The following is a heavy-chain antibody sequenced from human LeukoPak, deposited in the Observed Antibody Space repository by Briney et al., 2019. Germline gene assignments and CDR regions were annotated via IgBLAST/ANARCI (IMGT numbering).Heavy chain of an antibody. J-gene: IGHJ6*02. V-gene: IGHV3-23*01. Sequence: GGSLRLSCAASGFTFSSYAMSWVRQAPGKGLEWVSAISGSGGSTYYADSVKGRFTISRDNSKNTLYLQMNSLRAEDTAVYYCAKPLFTMVRGVSAVDYYYYYGMDVWGQGTTVTVSS. CDR3: AKPLFTMVRGVSAVDYYYYYGMDV. CDR2: ISGSGGST. CDR1: GFTFSSYA. D-gene: IGHD3-10*01.